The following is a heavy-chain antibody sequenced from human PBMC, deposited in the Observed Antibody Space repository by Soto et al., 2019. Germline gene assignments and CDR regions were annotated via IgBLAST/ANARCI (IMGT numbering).Heavy chain of an antibody. D-gene: IGHD6-13*01. CDR2: IIPIFGTA. Sequence: SVKVSCKASGGTFSSYAISWVRQAPGHGLEWMGGIIPIFGTANYAQKFQGRVTITADESTSTAYMELSSLRSEDTAVYYCARLRVMDSSSWYYYYGMDVWGQGTTVTVSS. CDR1: GGTFSSYA. J-gene: IGHJ6*02. V-gene: IGHV1-69*13. CDR3: ARLRVMDSSSWYYYYGMDV.